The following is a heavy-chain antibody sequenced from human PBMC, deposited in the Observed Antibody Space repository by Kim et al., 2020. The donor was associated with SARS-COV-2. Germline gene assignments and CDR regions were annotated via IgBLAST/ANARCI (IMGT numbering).Heavy chain of an antibody. V-gene: IGHV3-33*06. J-gene: IGHJ3*02. Sequence: GKGRLTISRTHSTSTLYLQMNSLRAEDTAVYYCAKEAPRYSSSIDAFDIWGQGTMVTVSS. D-gene: IGHD6-13*01. CDR3: AKEAPRYSSSIDAFDI.